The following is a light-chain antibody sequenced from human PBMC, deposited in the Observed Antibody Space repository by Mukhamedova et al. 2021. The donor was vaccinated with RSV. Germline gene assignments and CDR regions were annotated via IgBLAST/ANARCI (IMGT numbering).Light chain of an antibody. V-gene: IGLV1-40*01. CDR3: QSYDRSLSVI. CDR2: DRH. Sequence: QLPGAAPKLLIYDRHSRPSGVPDRFSGSKSGTSASLAITGLQAEDEADYYCQSYDRSLSVIFGGGTKLTVL. J-gene: IGLJ2*01.